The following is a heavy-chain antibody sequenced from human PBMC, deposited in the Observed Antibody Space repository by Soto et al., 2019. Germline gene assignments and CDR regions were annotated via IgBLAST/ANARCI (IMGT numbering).Heavy chain of an antibody. CDR1: GYSISSGYY. V-gene: IGHV4-38-2*01. CDR3: ARVHIVVVTAIRGYAFGI. D-gene: IGHD2-21*02. Sequence: PSETLSLPCAVSGYSISSGYYWGWIRQPPGKGLEWIGSIYHSGSTYYNPSLKSRVTISVDTSKNQSSLKLSSVTAADTAVYSCARVHIVVVTAIRGYAFGIWGRGTMVTVSS. CDR2: IYHSGST. J-gene: IGHJ3*02.